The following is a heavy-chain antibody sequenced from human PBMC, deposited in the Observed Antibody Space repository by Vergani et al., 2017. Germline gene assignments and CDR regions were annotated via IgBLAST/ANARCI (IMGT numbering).Heavy chain of an antibody. Sequence: EVQLLDSGGGWAQSGGSLTVACGASGFIFNKYAMSWVRQAPGKGLEWVAAVSGNGNKTHYADSVKGRFTISRDNSKSTLNLQMNSLRVDDTAIHYCTKAERYXTANRCYDEWFDAWGGGTVVAVSP. V-gene: IGHV3-23*01. D-gene: IGHD2-8*02. CDR2: VSGNGNKT. CDR3: TKAERYXTANRCYDEWFDA. CDR1: GFIFNKYA. J-gene: IGHJ5*02.